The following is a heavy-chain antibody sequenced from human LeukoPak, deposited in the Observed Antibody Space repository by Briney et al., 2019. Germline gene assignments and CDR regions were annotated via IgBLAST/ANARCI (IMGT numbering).Heavy chain of an antibody. V-gene: IGHV4-61*02. D-gene: IGHD2-2*01. CDR3: ARESPSKYVFDY. CDR2: IYTSGYT. CDR1: GGSMSSSTDY. Sequence: SETLSLTCTVSGGSMSSSTDYWSWFRQPAGKGLEWIERIYTSGYTNYNPSLKSRVTISRDTSKNQFSLEMSSVTAADTAVYYCARESPSKYVFDYWGQGILVTVSS. J-gene: IGHJ4*02.